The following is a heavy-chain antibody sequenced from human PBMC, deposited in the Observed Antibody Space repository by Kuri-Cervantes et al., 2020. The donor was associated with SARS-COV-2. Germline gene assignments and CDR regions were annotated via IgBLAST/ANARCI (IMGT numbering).Heavy chain of an antibody. Sequence: GGSLRLSCRASGYTFTSYAMHWVRQAPGQRLEWMGWINAGNGNTKYSQKFQGRVTITRDTSAGTAYMELSSLRSEDTAVYYCARAPSIAAAGTYGYWGQGTLVTVSS. J-gene: IGHJ4*02. CDR1: GYTFTSYA. D-gene: IGHD6-13*01. CDR2: INAGNGNT. CDR3: ARAPSIAAAGTYGY. V-gene: IGHV1-3*01.